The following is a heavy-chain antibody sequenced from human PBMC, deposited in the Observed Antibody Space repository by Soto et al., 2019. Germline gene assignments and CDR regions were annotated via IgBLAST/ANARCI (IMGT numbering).Heavy chain of an antibody. CDR2: IIPILGIA. Sequence: SVKVSCKASGGTFSSYTIIWVRQAPGQGLEWMGRIIPILGIANYAQKFQGRVTITADKSTSTAYMELSSLRSEDTAVYYCARHTDYYGSGSYLGYWGQGTLVTVSS. V-gene: IGHV1-69*02. CDR3: ARHTDYYGSGSYLGY. D-gene: IGHD3-10*01. J-gene: IGHJ4*02. CDR1: GGTFSSYT.